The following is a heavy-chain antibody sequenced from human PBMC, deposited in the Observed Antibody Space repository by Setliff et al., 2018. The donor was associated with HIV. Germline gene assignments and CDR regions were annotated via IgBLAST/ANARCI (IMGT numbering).Heavy chain of an antibody. J-gene: IGHJ5*02. CDR3: AKYSSLGS. Sequence: PGGVLRLSCAASGFTFSNAWMNWVRQAPGKGLEWVANIREDGTAEYYVDSVRGRFAISRDNAKNSLYLQMNNLRADDTAVYYCAKYSSLGSWGQGTLVTVSS. CDR1: GFTFSNAW. CDR2: IREDGTAE. V-gene: IGHV3-7*03. D-gene: IGHD3-16*01.